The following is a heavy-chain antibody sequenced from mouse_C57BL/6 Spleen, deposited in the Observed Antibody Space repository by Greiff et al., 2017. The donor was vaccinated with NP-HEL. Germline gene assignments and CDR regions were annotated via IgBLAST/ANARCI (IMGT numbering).Heavy chain of an antibody. CDR2: ISSGSSTI. V-gene: IGHV5-17*01. CDR1: GFTFSDYG. J-gene: IGHJ3*01. CDR3: ARHDGYYGWFAY. Sequence: EVKLVESGGGLVKPGGSLKLSCAASGFTFSDYGMHWVRQAPEKGLEWVAYISSGSSTIYYADTVKGRFTISRDNAKNTLFLQMTSLRSEDTAMYYCARHDGYYGWFAYWGQGTLVTVSA. D-gene: IGHD2-3*01.